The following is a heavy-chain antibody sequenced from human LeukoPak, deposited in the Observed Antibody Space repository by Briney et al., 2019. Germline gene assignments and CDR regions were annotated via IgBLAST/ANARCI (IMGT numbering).Heavy chain of an antibody. CDR2: ISGSGGST. Sequence: GGSLRLSCAASGFTFSSYAMSWVRQAPGKGLEWVSAISGSGGSTYYADSVKGRFTISRDNAKNSLYLQMNSLRAEDTAVYYCARDGVVVLNWFDPWGQGTLVTVSS. CDR1: GFTFSSYA. CDR3: ARDGVVVLNWFDP. D-gene: IGHD3-22*01. V-gene: IGHV3-23*01. J-gene: IGHJ5*02.